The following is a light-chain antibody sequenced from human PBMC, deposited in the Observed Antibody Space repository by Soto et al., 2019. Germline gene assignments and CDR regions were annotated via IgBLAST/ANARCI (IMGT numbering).Light chain of an antibody. J-gene: IGKJ1*01. V-gene: IGKV3-15*01. Sequence: TVMTQSPATLSVSPVERATLSCRASQSVSSNLAWLQQRPGQAPRLLIYRASTRATGIPARFSGSGSGTEFTLAISSLQSEDFALYYCQQYHNLWTFGQGAKVDIK. CDR2: RAS. CDR1: QSVSSN. CDR3: QQYHNLWT.